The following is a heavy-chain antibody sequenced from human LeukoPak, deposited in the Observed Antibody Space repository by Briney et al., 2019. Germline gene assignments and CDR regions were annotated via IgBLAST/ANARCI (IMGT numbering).Heavy chain of an antibody. CDR3: ARGAPRVVAFDH. Sequence: PGGSLRLSCVASGFSLTSYAMHWVRQPPGKGLEWVTILSSDGITQNYADSVRGRFTISRDDSKKTLYLQMNSLRREDTAIYYCARGAPRVVAFDHWGQGALVTVSS. J-gene: IGHJ4*02. D-gene: IGHD3-22*01. CDR1: GFSLTSYA. V-gene: IGHV3-30*04. CDR2: LSSDGITQ.